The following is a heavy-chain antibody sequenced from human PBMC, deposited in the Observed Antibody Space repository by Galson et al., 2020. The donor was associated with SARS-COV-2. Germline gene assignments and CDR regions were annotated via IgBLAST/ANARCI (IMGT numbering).Heavy chain of an antibody. V-gene: IGHV1-2*02. Sequence: ASVKVSCKPSGYTFTGYYMHWVRQAPGQGLEWMGWINPNSGGTNYAQKFQGGVTMTRDTSISTAYMELSRLRSDDTAVYYCASARGPDYYDSSGYLDYWGQGTLVTVSS. D-gene: IGHD3-22*01. CDR1: GYTFTGYY. CDR3: ASARGPDYYDSSGYLDY. CDR2: INPNSGGT. J-gene: IGHJ4*02.